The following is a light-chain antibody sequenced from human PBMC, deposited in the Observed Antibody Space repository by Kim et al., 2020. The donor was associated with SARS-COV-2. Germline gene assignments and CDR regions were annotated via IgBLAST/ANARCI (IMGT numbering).Light chain of an antibody. CDR2: GVS. Sequence: EIVLTQSPGTLSLSPGERATLSCRASQSVSSSYLAWYQQKPGQAPRLLIYGVSSRATGIPDRFSGSGSGTDFTLTISRLEPEDYAVYYCQHYGSSLFTFGPGTKVDTK. CDR3: QHYGSSLFT. J-gene: IGKJ3*01. CDR1: QSVSSSY. V-gene: IGKV3-20*01.